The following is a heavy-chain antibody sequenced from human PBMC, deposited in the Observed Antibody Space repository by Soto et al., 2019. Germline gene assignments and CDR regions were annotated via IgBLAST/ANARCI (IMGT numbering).Heavy chain of an antibody. V-gene: IGHV3-48*03. J-gene: IGHJ6*02. Sequence: TGGSLRLSCAASGITFSNYEMNWVRQAPGKGLEWVSYISSSGTTTYYADSVKGRFTISRDNAKNSVYLQMNSLRVEDTAVYYCARYCSGGSCYDGNMDVWGQGTKVTVSS. D-gene: IGHD2-15*01. CDR1: GITFSNYE. CDR3: ARYCSGGSCYDGNMDV. CDR2: ISSSGTTT.